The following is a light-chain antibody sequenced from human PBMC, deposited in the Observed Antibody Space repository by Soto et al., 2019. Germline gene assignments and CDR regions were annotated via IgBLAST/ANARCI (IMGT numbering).Light chain of an antibody. CDR2: AAS. V-gene: IGKV1-12*01. Sequence: DIQMTQSPSPLSASVGDRVTITCRASQPITRWLAWYQQKPGKAPKLLIYAASSLHTGVPLRFSGSGSGTDCSLTISSLQPEDFATYYCKQSKSFPRTFGGGTKVDIK. J-gene: IGKJ4*01. CDR1: QPITRW. CDR3: KQSKSFPRT.